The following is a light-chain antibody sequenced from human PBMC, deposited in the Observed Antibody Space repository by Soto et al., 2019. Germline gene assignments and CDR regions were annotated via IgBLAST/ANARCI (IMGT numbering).Light chain of an antibody. V-gene: IGKV3-15*01. J-gene: IGKJ4*01. Sequence: ETVMTQSPATLSVSPGERATLSCGASQSVSTNLAWYQQKPGQVPRLLIYGASTRASDIPARFSSSGSGTEFTLTISSLQSEDFAVYYCQQYNEWPLTFGGGTKVEIE. CDR2: GAS. CDR3: QQYNEWPLT. CDR1: QSVSTN.